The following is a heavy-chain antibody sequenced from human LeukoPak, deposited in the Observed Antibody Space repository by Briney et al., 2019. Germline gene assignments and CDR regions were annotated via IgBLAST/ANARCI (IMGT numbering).Heavy chain of an antibody. V-gene: IGHV3-21*01. CDR3: AREDTDIVVVPAANHFDY. CDR2: ISSSSSYI. D-gene: IGHD2-2*01. CDR1: GFTFSSYS. J-gene: IGHJ4*02. Sequence: GGSLRLSCAASGFTFSSYSMNWVRQAPGKGLEWVSSISSSSSYIYYADSVKGRFTISRDSAKNSLYLQMNSLRAEDTAVYYCAREDTDIVVVPAANHFDYWGQGTLVTVSS.